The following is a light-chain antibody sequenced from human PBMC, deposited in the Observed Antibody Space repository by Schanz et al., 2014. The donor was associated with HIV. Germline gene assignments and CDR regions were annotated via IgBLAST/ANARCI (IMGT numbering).Light chain of an antibody. CDR3: AAWDDSLNGWV. V-gene: IGLV1-44*01. CDR1: SSNTGSNY. CDR2: SNN. Sequence: QSVLTQPPSASGTPGQRVTISCSGSSSNTGSNYVYWYQQLPGTAPKLLIYSNNQRPSGVPDRFSGSKSGTSASLAISGLQSEDEADYYCAAWDDSLNGWVFGGGTKLTVL. J-gene: IGLJ3*02.